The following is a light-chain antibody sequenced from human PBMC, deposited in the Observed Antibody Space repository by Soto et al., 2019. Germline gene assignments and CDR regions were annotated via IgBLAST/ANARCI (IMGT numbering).Light chain of an antibody. CDR3: ISYTTSSTYV. CDR1: SSDVGAYNY. Sequence: QSALTQPASVSGSPAQSIAIPSTGTSSDVGAYNYVSWYQQHPAKAPKLMIYDVTNRPSGVSDRFSGSKSGNTASLTISGLQAEDEADYYCISYTTSSTYVFGSGTKVTVL. J-gene: IGLJ1*01. CDR2: DVT. V-gene: IGLV2-14*01.